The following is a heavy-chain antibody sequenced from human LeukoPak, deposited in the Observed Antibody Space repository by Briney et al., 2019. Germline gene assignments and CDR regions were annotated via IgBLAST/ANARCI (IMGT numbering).Heavy chain of an antibody. J-gene: IGHJ4*02. Sequence: GGSLRLSCAASGFSFSDYGLHWVRQAPGKGLEWAALISYDGSQKNFADSVKGRFTTSRDNSKFTMYLEMNSLRAEDTAVYFCARDKDGWGIHDFWGQGTLVTVSS. CDR1: GFSFSDYG. CDR2: ISYDGSQK. CDR3: ARDKDGWGIHDF. V-gene: IGHV3-30*03. D-gene: IGHD3-16*01.